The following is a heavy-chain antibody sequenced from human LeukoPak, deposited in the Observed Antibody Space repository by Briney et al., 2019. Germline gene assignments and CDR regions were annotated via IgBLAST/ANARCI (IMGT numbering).Heavy chain of an antibody. Sequence: GGSLRLSCAASGFTFNAHAMHWVRQAPGKGLQWVGVVSYDGQTKYYEESVKGRLSISRDNSKNTLDLHMNNLRTEDTAVYYCVRDSFITELGSVFDFWGQGTLVTVSS. CDR1: GFTFNAHA. D-gene: IGHD3-10*01. CDR2: VSYDGQTK. J-gene: IGHJ4*02. CDR3: VRDSFITELGSVFDF. V-gene: IGHV3-30*01.